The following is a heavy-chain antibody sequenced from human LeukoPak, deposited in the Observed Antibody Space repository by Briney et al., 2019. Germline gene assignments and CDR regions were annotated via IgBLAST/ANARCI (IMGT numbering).Heavy chain of an antibody. CDR3: AKDAIYEDGYWEFDY. CDR1: GFNFGGYS. D-gene: IGHD5-24*01. V-gene: IGHV3-23*01. Sequence: PGGSLRLSCEGSGFNFGGYSMSWVRQAPGKGLEWVSGVLSGGGSTYYADAVKGRFTISRDNSRSTLYLQMNSLRAEDTAVYYCAKDAIYEDGYWEFDYWGQGTLVTVSS. CDR2: VLSGGGST. J-gene: IGHJ4*02.